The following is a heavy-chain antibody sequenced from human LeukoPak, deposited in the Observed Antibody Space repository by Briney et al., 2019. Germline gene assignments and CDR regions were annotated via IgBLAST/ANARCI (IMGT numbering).Heavy chain of an antibody. Sequence: GGSLRLSCAASGFTFSSYAMSWVRQAPGKGLEWLAHISSSGGSTSYADSVKGRFSISRDNPKKSLFLHMNSLRVEDTAVYYCVAQGYYDNSGYFPYYFNYWGQGTLVTVSS. J-gene: IGHJ4*02. D-gene: IGHD3-22*01. V-gene: IGHV3-23*01. CDR1: GFTFSSYA. CDR2: ISSSGGST. CDR3: VAQGYYDNSGYFPYYFNY.